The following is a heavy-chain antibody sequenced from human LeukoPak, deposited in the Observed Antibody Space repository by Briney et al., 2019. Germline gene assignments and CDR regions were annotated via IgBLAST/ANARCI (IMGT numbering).Heavy chain of an antibody. Sequence: SETLSLTCTASGGSISSYYWSWIRQPPGKGLEWIGYIYYSGSTNYNPSLTSRVTISVDTSKNQFSLKLSSVTAADTAVYYCARGVVGATVPVHWGQGTLVTVSS. CDR3: ARGVVGATVPVH. V-gene: IGHV4-59*01. D-gene: IGHD1-26*01. CDR1: GGSISSYY. J-gene: IGHJ4*02. CDR2: IYYSGST.